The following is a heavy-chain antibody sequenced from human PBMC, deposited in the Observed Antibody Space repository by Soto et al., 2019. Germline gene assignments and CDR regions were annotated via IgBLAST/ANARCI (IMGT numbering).Heavy chain of an antibody. CDR3: AKESVETSYSYYGMDV. V-gene: IGHV3-30*18. D-gene: IGHD4-4*01. Sequence: GGSLRLSCAGSGFSFDAYGMHWVRQAPGKGLEWLTTVSFDSKNKYYIDSVEGRFTISRDNSKNMLFLQMNSLRHEDTAVYYCAKESVETSYSYYGMDVWGPGTTVTVSS. CDR2: VSFDSKNK. J-gene: IGHJ6*02. CDR1: GFSFDAYG.